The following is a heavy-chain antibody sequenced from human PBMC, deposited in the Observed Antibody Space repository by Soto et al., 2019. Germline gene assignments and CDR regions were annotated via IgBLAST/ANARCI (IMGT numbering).Heavy chain of an antibody. Sequence: SETLSLTCAVYGGSFSGYYWSWIRQPPGKGLEWIGEINHSGSTNYNPSLKSRVTISVDTSKNQFSLKLSSVTAADTAVYYCARGRIVVVVAAKFHWFNPWGQGTLVTVSS. D-gene: IGHD2-15*01. V-gene: IGHV4-34*01. CDR2: INHSGST. CDR1: GGSFSGYY. CDR3: ARGRIVVVVAAKFHWFNP. J-gene: IGHJ5*02.